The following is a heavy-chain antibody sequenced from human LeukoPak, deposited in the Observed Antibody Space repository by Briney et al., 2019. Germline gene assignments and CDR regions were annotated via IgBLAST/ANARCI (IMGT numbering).Heavy chain of an antibody. CDR3: ARFPRSSQRGFGFDY. CDR2: IYYSGST. J-gene: IGHJ4*02. Sequence: PSETLSLTCTVSGGSISSYYWSWIRQPPGKGLEWIGYIYYSGSTNYNPSLKSRVTISVGTSKNQFSLKLSSVTAADTAVYYCARFPRSSQRGFGFDYWGQGTLVTVSS. V-gene: IGHV4-59*01. CDR1: GGSISSYY. D-gene: IGHD6-6*01.